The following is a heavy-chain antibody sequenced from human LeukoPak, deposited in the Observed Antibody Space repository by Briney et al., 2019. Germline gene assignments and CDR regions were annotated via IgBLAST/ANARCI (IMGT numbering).Heavy chain of an antibody. CDR1: GYTFTSYG. CDR2: ISAYNGNT. D-gene: IGHD5-12*01. J-gene: IGHJ6*03. Sequence: ASVKVSCKASGYTFTSYGISWVRQAPGQGLEWMGWISAYNGNTNYAQKLQGRVTMTTDTSTSTAHMELRSLRSDDTAVYYCARGHIQSGGYGEGPHYYMDVWGKGTTVTVSS. V-gene: IGHV1-18*01. CDR3: ARGHIQSGGYGEGPHYYMDV.